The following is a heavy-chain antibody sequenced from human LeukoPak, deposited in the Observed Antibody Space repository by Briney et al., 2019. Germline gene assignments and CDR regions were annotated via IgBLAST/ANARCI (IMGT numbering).Heavy chain of an antibody. CDR2: ISHTGSYT. D-gene: IGHD2-8*01. Sequence: GGSLRLSCAASGFSFSDYYMTWIRQAPGKGLEWVSHISHTGSYTNYADSVKGRFTISGDNAKNSLYLQMNSLRVEDTAVYYCARDPDYCTTSSCYVDYFDYWGQGTLVTVSS. V-gene: IGHV3-11*05. CDR1: GFSFSDYY. CDR3: ARDPDYCTTSSCYVDYFDY. J-gene: IGHJ4*02.